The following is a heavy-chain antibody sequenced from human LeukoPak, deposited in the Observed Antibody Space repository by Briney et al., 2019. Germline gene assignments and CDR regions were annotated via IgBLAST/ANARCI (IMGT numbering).Heavy chain of an antibody. Sequence: PGGSLRLSYASSIHTFELYAMIGVRQAPGKGLEWDSDINWNGGSTGYADSVKGRFTISRDNVKNSLYLQVSSLSAEDTGWYYCAMGKNDYGSGSQTFDIWGQGTMVTVSS. V-gene: IGHV3-20*03. CDR1: IHTFELYA. CDR3: AMGKNDYGSGSQTFDI. D-gene: IGHD3-10*01. J-gene: IGHJ3*02. CDR2: INWNGGST.